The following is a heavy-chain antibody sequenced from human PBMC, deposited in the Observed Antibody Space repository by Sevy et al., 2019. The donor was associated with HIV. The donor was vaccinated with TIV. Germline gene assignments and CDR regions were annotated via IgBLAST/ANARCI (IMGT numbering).Heavy chain of an antibody. J-gene: IGHJ4*02. CDR1: GFTFSSYA. Sequence: GGSLRLSCAASGFTFSSYAMSWVRQAPGKGLEWVSAISGSGGSTYYADSVKVRFTISRDNSKNTLYLQMNSLRAEDTAVYYCAKESAYYDSSGYYTDGGYFDYWGQGTLVTVSS. CDR2: ISGSGGST. CDR3: AKESAYYDSSGYYTDGGYFDY. D-gene: IGHD3-22*01. V-gene: IGHV3-23*01.